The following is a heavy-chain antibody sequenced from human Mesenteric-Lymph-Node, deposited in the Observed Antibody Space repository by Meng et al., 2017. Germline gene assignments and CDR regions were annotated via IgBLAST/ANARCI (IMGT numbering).Heavy chain of an antibody. Sequence: SETLSLTCTVSGGSISNYYWSWIRQPAGKGLEWIGRIYASVSTNYNPSLKTRITMSLDTSKSQFSLKLTSATAADTAVYYCAGRDTYGMDVWGQGTTVTVSS. J-gene: IGHJ6*02. CDR3: AGRDTYGMDV. CDR2: IYASVST. CDR1: GGSISNYY. D-gene: IGHD1-26*01. V-gene: IGHV4-4*07.